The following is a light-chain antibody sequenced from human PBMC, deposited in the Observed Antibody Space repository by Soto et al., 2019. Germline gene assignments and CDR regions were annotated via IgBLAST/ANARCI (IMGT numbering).Light chain of an antibody. CDR2: GAS. CDR3: QQYGSSPPIT. J-gene: IGKJ5*01. V-gene: IGKV3-20*01. Sequence: EIVLTQSPGTLSLSPGERATLSCRASQSVSSNSLAWYQQKPGQAPRLLIYGASSRATGIPDRFSGSGSGTYFTLTISRLEPEDFAVYYCQQYGSSPPITFGQGTRLESK. CDR1: QSVSSNS.